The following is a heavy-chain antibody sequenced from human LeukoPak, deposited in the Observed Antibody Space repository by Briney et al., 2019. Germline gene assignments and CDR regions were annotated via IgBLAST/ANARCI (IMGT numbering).Heavy chain of an antibody. CDR2: INPNSGGT. CDR1: GYTLTGYY. D-gene: IGHD1-26*01. V-gene: IGHV1-2*02. Sequence: ASVKVSCKASGYTLTGYYMHWVRQAPGQGLEWMGWINPNSGGTNYAQKFQGRVTMTRDTSISTAYMELSRLRSDDTAVYYCTTTVYTGTYSYWGQGTLVTVSS. J-gene: IGHJ4*02. CDR3: TTTVYTGTYSY.